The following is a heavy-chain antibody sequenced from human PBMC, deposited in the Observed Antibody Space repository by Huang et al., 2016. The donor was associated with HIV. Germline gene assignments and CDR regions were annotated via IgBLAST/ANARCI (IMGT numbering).Heavy chain of an antibody. J-gene: IGHJ6*03. Sequence: EVQLLESGGGLVQAGGSQRLSCAASGFSFIDYAMTWVRQAPGKVLELVSAISGRCTTYYRDSVKGRFTISRDNSKNTLFLQTNSLRVEDTAVYYCAKIISNWPLYYMDVWGKGTTVTVSS. CDR3: AKIISNWPLYYMDV. V-gene: IGHV3-23*01. D-gene: IGHD6-13*01. CDR1: GFSFIDYA. CDR2: ISGRCTT.